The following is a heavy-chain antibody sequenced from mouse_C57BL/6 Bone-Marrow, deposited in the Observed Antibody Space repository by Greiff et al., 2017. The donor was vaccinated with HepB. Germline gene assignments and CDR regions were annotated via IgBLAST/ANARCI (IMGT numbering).Heavy chain of an antibody. V-gene: IGHV1-69*01. CDR3: VLDSSGYAMDY. D-gene: IGHD3-2*02. J-gene: IGHJ4*01. CDR1: GYTFTSYW. CDR2: IDPSDSYT. Sequence: QVQLQQPGAELVMPGASVKLSCKASGYTFTSYWMHWVKQRPGQGLEWIGEIDPSDSYTNYNQKFKGKFTLTVDKSSSTAYMQLSSLTSEDSAVYYCVLDSSGYAMDYWGQGTSVTVSS.